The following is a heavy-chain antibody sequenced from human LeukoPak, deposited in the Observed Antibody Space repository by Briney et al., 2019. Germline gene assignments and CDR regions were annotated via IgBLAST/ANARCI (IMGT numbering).Heavy chain of an antibody. V-gene: IGHV3-9*01. CDR2: ISWNSDTI. CDR1: GFTFDDYA. Sequence: PGGSLRLSCAASGFTFDDYAMHWVRQAPGKGLEWVSGISWNSDTIGNADSVKGRFTISRDNAKNSLYLQMNSLRAEDTAVYYCAELGITMIGGVWGKGTTVTISS. J-gene: IGHJ6*04. CDR3: AELGITMIGGV. D-gene: IGHD3-10*02.